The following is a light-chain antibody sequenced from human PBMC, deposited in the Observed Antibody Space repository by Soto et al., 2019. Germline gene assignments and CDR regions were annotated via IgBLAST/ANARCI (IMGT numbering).Light chain of an antibody. CDR1: QSIRSY. Sequence: DIQMTQSPSSLSASVGDRVTITCRASQSIRSYLNWYQQKPGKAPKLLIYAASSLQIGVPSRFSGSGSGTYFTLTISSLQPEDFATYYCQQSYSTPRTFGQGTKVEIK. J-gene: IGKJ1*01. V-gene: IGKV1-39*01. CDR2: AAS. CDR3: QQSYSTPRT.